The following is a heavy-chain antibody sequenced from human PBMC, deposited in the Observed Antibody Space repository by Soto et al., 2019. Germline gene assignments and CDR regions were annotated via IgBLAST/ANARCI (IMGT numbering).Heavy chain of an antibody. CDR1: GYTFTTYG. CDR2: IRASNGDT. V-gene: IGHV1-18*01. Sequence: ASVKVSCKASGYTFTTYGISWVRQAPGQGLEWMGWIRASNGDTENAQNFQGRVTLTTDTSTSTAYMELRSLGSDDTAVYYCARGAYGDPSFDYWGQGTLVTVSS. D-gene: IGHD4-17*01. J-gene: IGHJ4*02. CDR3: ARGAYGDPSFDY.